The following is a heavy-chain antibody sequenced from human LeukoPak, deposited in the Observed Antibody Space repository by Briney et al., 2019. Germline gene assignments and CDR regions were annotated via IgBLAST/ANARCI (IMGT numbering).Heavy chain of an antibody. CDR1: GFTFSSYE. CDR3: ASFWSPRGFGP. CDR2: ISSSGSTI. V-gene: IGHV3-48*03. D-gene: IGHD2-8*02. J-gene: IGHJ5*02. Sequence: GGSLRLSCVASGFTFSSYEMNWVRQAPGKGLEWVSYISSSGSTIYYADSVRGRFTISRDNARNSLYLQMNSLRAEDTAVYYCASFWSPRGFGPWGQGTLVTVSS.